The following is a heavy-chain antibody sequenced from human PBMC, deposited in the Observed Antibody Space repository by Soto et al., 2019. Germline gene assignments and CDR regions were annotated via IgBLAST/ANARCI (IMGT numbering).Heavy chain of an antibody. J-gene: IGHJ4*02. CDR3: AAYFGRSSGWYGGPFDY. Sequence: GESLKISCAASGFTFSSYWMSWVRQAPGKGLEWVANIKQDGSEKYYVDSVKGRFTISRDNAKNSLYLQMNSLRAEDTAVYYCAAYFGRSSGWYGGPFDYWGQGTLVTVSS. CDR1: GFTFSSYW. V-gene: IGHV3-7*01. CDR2: IKQDGSEK. D-gene: IGHD6-19*01.